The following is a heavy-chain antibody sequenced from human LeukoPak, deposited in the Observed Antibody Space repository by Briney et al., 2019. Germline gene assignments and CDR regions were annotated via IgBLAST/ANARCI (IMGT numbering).Heavy chain of an antibody. CDR3: VRRWTVSRRGDYFDY. V-gene: IGHV4-39*01. Sequence: PSETLSLTCTVSGGSISSSSYYWGWIRQPPGKGLEWIGSIYYSGSTYYNPSLKSRVTISVDTSKNQFSLKLSSVTAADTAVYYCVRRWTVSRRGDYFDYWGQGTLVTVSS. J-gene: IGHJ4*02. CDR2: IYYSGST. CDR1: GGSISSSSYY. D-gene: IGHD1-14*01.